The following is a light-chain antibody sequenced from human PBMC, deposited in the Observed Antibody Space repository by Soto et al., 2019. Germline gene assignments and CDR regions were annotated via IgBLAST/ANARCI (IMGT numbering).Light chain of an antibody. CDR2: ATS. CDR1: QDISKF. Sequence: DIQMTQSPSSLSASAGDRVTITCRASQDISKFLAWYQQKPGKVPRLLIYATSTLDSGVPSRFSGSGTGTDFTLTINSQKPEYVATYYCQNYNSAPWKLGQGTKAESK. CDR3: QNYNSAPWK. J-gene: IGKJ1*01. V-gene: IGKV1-27*01.